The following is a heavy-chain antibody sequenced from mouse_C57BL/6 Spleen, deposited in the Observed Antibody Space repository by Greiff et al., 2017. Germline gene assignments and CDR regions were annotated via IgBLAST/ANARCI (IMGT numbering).Heavy chain of an antibody. CDR3: ARSAGYLGYYFDY. J-gene: IGHJ2*01. CDR2: IDPANGNT. Sequence: VQLKESVAELVRPGASVKLSCTASGFNIKNTYMHWVKQRPEQGLEWIGRIDPANGNTKYAPKFQGKATITADTSSNTAYLQLSSLTSEDTAIYYCARSAGYLGYYFDYWGQGTTLTVSS. CDR1: GFNIKNTY. V-gene: IGHV14-3*01. D-gene: IGHD2-3*01.